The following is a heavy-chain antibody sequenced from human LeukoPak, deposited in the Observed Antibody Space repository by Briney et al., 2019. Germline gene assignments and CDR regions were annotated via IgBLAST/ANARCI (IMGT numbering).Heavy chain of an antibody. J-gene: IGHJ4*02. D-gene: IGHD3-9*01. V-gene: IGHV3-66*01. CDR1: GFTVTSKY. CDR3: TRDPYYDIRHC. CDR2: IYSGGST. Sequence: GGSLRLSCVASGFTVTSKYMSWVRQAPGKGLEWVSVIYSGGSTYYADSVKGRFTISGDSSKNTLYLQMNSLRAEDTAVYYCTRDPYYDIRHCWGQGTLVTVSS.